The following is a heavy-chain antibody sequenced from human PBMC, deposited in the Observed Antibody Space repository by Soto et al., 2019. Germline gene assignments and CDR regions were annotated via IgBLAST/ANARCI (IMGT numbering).Heavy chain of an antibody. CDR1: GGTFSSYA. V-gene: IGHV1-69*01. D-gene: IGHD6-19*01. CDR3: ARDAHGGMAGTDFDY. J-gene: IGHJ4*01. Sequence: QVQLVQSGAEVKKPGSSVKVSCKASGGTFSSYAISWVRQAPGQGVEWMGGIVPIFGTATYAQKYQGRVMITADESTSTAYMGLSSLRSEDTAVYYCARDAHGGMAGTDFDYWGHGTLVTVSS. CDR2: IVPIFGTA.